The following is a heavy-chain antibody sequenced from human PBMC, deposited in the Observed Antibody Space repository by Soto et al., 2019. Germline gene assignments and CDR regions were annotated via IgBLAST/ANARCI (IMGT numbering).Heavy chain of an antibody. V-gene: IGHV1-18*01. CDR1: GYTFTSYV. J-gene: IGHJ6*03. CDR3: ARDGYCSSTSCYYYYMDV. Sequence: ASVKVSCKASGYTFTSYVISWVRQAPGQGLEWMGWISAYNGNTNYAQKLQGRVTMTTDTSTSTAYMELRSLRSDDTAVYYCARDGYCSSTSCYYYYMDVWGKGTTVTVSS. CDR2: ISAYNGNT. D-gene: IGHD2-2*03.